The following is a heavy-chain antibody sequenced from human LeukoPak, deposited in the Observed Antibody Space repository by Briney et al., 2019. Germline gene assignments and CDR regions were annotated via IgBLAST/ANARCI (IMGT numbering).Heavy chain of an antibody. D-gene: IGHD6-19*01. CDR2: IVSSGDST. CDR3: AKADGGQWPSSYYYNYMDV. J-gene: IGHJ6*03. Sequence: GGSLRLSCAASGFTFSSYAMSWVRQAPGKGLEWVSAIVSSGDSTYYADSVKGRFTISRDNSKNTLYLQMNSLRAEDTAVYYCAKADGGQWPSSYYYNYMDVWGKGTTVTVSS. V-gene: IGHV3-23*01. CDR1: GFTFSSYA.